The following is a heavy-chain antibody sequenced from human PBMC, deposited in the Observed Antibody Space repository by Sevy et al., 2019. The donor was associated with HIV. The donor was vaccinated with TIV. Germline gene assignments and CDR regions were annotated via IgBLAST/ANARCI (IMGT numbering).Heavy chain of an antibody. D-gene: IGHD1-20*01. CDR3: TNRGIVIITGFDY. V-gene: IGHV3-23*01. J-gene: IGHJ4*02. Sequence: GGSLRLSCAASGVTFNSHAMSWVRQAPGKGLEWVSTISGSGGYTYYSDSVKGRFSISRDNSKNTVYLQMNSLRAEDTAVYYCTNRGIVIITGFDYWGQGTLVTVSS. CDR1: GVTFNSHA. CDR2: ISGSGGYT.